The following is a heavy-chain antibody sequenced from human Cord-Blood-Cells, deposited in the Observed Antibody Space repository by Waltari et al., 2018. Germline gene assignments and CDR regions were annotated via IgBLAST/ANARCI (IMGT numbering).Heavy chain of an antibody. D-gene: IGHD5-18*01. CDR3: ARHEDGIQLWLLGAFDI. V-gene: IGHV4-39*01. CDR1: GGSISSSSYY. J-gene: IGHJ3*02. Sequence: QLQLQESGPGLVKPSETLSLTCTVSGGSISSSSYYWGWIRQPPGKGLEWIGSIYYSGSTYYNPSLKSRVTISVDTSKNQFSLKLSSVTAADTAVYYCARHEDGIQLWLLGAFDIWGQGTMVTVSS. CDR2: IYYSGST.